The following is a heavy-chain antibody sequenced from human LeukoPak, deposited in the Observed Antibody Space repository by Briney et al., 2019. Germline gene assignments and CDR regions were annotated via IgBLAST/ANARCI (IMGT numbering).Heavy chain of an antibody. Sequence: GASVKVSCKTSGYTFADYFIHWVRQAPGQGLGWMGIINPSGGSTSYAQKFQGRVTMTRDTSTSTVYMELSSLRSEDTAVYYCARNSGSIYPFDYWGQGTLVTVSS. CDR2: INPSGGST. CDR3: ARNSGSIYPFDY. D-gene: IGHD3-22*01. CDR1: GYTFADYF. V-gene: IGHV1-46*01. J-gene: IGHJ4*02.